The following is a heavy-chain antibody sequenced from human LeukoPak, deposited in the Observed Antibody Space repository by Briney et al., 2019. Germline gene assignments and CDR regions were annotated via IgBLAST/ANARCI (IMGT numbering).Heavy chain of an antibody. CDR1: GFTFSSYW. J-gene: IGHJ2*01. D-gene: IGHD6-13*01. CDR2: IKRDGSER. CDR3: ARAAYSSTWYSRYFDL. V-gene: IGHV3-7*01. Sequence: PGGSLRLSCAASGFTFSSYWMSWVRQSPGKGLERVANIKRDGSERYYVDSVKGRFTISRDNAKNSLYLQMNSLRAGDTAVYYCARAAYSSTWYSRYFDLWGRGTLVTVSS.